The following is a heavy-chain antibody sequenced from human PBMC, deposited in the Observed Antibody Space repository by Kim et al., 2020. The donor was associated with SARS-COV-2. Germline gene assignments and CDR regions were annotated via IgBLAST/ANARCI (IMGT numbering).Heavy chain of an antibody. J-gene: IGHJ3*02. Sequence: GGSLRLSCAASGFSFSTYGMHWVRQAPGKGLVWVARINNDERKKWYADDVEGRFTISRDNAKNTLYLQMSGLRVEDTAVYYCARESLGYNEKRAIENWG. CDR1: GFSFSTYG. CDR2: INNDERKK. CDR3: ARESLGYNEKRAIEN. V-gene: IGHV3-74*01. D-gene: IGHD5-18*01.